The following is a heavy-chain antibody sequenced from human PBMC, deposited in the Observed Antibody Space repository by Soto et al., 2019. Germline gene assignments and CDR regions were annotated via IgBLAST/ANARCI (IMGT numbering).Heavy chain of an antibody. CDR3: ARHLEGNRDY. Sequence: PGRSLRLSCAASGFTVSGPYMNWVRQAPGKGLEWVSIINNVGSTYYADSVKGRFTISRDNSKNTLYLQMNSLRAEDTAVYYCARHLEGNRDYWGQGTLVTXSS. CDR2: INNVGST. J-gene: IGHJ4*02. CDR1: GFTVSGPY. V-gene: IGHV3-66*04.